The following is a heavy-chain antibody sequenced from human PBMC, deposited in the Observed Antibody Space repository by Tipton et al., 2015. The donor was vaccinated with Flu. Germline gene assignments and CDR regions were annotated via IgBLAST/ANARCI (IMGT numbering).Heavy chain of an antibody. CDR2: IYYSGST. Sequence: TLSLTCTVSGGSISSYYWSWIRQPPGKGLEWIGYIYYSGSTNYNPSLKSRVTISVDTSKNQFSLKLSSVTAADTAVYYCARGLSRATLHYYYGMDVWGQGTTVTVSS. V-gene: IGHV4-59*01. J-gene: IGHJ6*02. CDR3: ARGLSRATLHYYYGMDV. D-gene: IGHD1-26*01. CDR1: GGSISSYY.